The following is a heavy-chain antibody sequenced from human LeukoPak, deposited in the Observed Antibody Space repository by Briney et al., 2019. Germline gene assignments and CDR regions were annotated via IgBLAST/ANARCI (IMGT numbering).Heavy chain of an antibody. CDR1: GFTFSTYA. V-gene: IGHV3-23*01. D-gene: IGHD1-26*01. CDR3: AKNRGAGSHYYYHMNV. J-gene: IGHJ6*03. CDR2: ISGSGGGT. Sequence: GGSLRLSCAASGFTFSTYAMSWVRQAAGKGLEWVSLISGSGGGTYYADSVEGRFTISRDNSKYTLYLQLNSLRVEDTAVYYCAKNRGAGSHYYYHMNVWGKGTTVTVSS.